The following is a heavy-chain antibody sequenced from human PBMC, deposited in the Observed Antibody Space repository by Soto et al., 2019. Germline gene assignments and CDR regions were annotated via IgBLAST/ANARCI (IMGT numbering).Heavy chain of an antibody. CDR1: GYTFTSCG. V-gene: IGHV1-18*01. CDR3: ARDPVAGTYFDY. J-gene: IGHJ4*02. Sequence: ASVTVSCKASGYTFTSCGSSWVRQAPGQGLEWMGWINAYNGNTNYAQKLQGRVTMTTDTSTSTAYMELRSLRSDDTAVFYCARDPVAGTYFDYWGQGTLVTVSS. CDR2: INAYNGNT. D-gene: IGHD6-19*01.